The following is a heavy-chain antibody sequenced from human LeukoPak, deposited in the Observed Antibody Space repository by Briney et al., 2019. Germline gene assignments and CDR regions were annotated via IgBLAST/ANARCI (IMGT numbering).Heavy chain of an antibody. CDR1: GFTFSSYA. CDR3: AKALIYDYVWGSYRDYFDY. J-gene: IGHJ4*02. D-gene: IGHD3-16*02. Sequence: GGSLRLSCAASGFTFSSYAMSWVRQAPGKGLEWVSAISGSGGSTYYADSVKGRFTTSKDNSKNPLYLKMNSRRAEDTAVYYCAKALIYDYVWGSYRDYFDYWGQGTLVTVSS. V-gene: IGHV3-23*01. CDR2: ISGSGGST.